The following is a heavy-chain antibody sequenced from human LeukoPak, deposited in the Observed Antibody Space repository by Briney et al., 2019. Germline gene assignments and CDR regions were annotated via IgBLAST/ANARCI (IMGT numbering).Heavy chain of an antibody. J-gene: IGHJ4*02. Sequence: SGPTLVKPTQTLTLTCTFSGFSLSTSGVGVGWIRQPPGKALEWLALIYWDGDKRYSPALRSRLTVTKDTSKNQVVLTMTNMDPVDTATYYCAHSYDTGGKYYSRFDYWGQGILVTVSS. CDR3: AHSYDTGGKYYSRFDY. D-gene: IGHD3-22*01. V-gene: IGHV2-5*02. CDR2: IYWDGDK. CDR1: GFSLSTSGVG.